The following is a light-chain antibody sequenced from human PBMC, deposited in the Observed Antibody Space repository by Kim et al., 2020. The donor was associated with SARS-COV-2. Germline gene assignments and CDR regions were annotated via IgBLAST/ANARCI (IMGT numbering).Light chain of an antibody. CDR1: SSNIGAGYD. CDR3: QSYDSSHWV. Sequence: QSVLTQPPSVSGAPGQRVTISCTVSSSNIGAGYDVHWYQQLPGTAPKLLIYGNSNRPSGVPDRFSGSKSGTSASLAITGLQAEDEADYYCQSYDSSHWVFGGGTQLTVL. CDR2: GNS. J-gene: IGLJ3*02. V-gene: IGLV1-40*01.